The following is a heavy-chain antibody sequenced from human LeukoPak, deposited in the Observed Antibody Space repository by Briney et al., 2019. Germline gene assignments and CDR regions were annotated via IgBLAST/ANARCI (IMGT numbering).Heavy chain of an antibody. D-gene: IGHD2-15*01. Sequence: ASVKVSCKASGYTLTGYYMHWVRQAPGQGLEWMGWINPNSGGTSYAQKFQGRVTMTRDTSISTAYMELSRLRSDDTAVYYCARYCSGGSCQYGMDVWGQGTTVTVSS. J-gene: IGHJ6*02. V-gene: IGHV1-2*02. CDR2: INPNSGGT. CDR3: ARYCSGGSCQYGMDV. CDR1: GYTLTGYY.